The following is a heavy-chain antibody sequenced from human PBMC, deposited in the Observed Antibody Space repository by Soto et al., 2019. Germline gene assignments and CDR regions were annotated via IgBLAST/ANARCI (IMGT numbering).Heavy chain of an antibody. CDR3: TRDSGPWGMMRAHGY. Sequence: EVQLLESGGGLVQAGGSLRLSCAASGFTFDNYAMSWVRQAPGTGLEWVSSISDSAGGTYYADSVMGRFTVSRDNAKNTGYLQMNSVGPEDTAIYDCTRDSGPWGMMRAHGYWGQGTLVTVSS. J-gene: IGHJ4*02. CDR2: ISDSAGGT. D-gene: IGHD3-16*01. V-gene: IGHV3-23*01. CDR1: GFTFDNYA.